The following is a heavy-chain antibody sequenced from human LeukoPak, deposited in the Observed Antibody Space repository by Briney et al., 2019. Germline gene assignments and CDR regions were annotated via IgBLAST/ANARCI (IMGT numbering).Heavy chain of an antibody. Sequence: LPGGSLRLSCAASGFTFSSYGMHWVRQAPGKGLEWVAVIWYDGSNKYYADSVKGRFTISRGNSKNTLYLQMNSLRAEDTAVYYCARDPRFSGMDVWGQVTTVTVSS. CDR3: ARDPRFSGMDV. J-gene: IGHJ6*02. CDR2: IWYDGSNK. CDR1: GFTFSSYG. V-gene: IGHV3-33*01.